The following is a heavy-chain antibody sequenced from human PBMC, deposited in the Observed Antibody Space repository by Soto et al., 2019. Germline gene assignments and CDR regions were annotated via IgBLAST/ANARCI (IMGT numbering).Heavy chain of an antibody. V-gene: IGHV1-18*01. Sequence: GASGKASSKASGYTFTSYGISWGRQAPGQGLEWMGWISAYNGNTNYAQKLQGRVTMTTDTSTSTAYMELKSLRSDDTAVYYCAREGGSAVADYYGMDVWGQGTTVTVSS. D-gene: IGHD6-19*01. J-gene: IGHJ6*02. CDR1: GYTFTSYG. CDR3: AREGGSAVADYYGMDV. CDR2: ISAYNGNT.